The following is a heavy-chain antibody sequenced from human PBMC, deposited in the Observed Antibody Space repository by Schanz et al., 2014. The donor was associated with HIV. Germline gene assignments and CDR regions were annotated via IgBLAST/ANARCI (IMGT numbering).Heavy chain of an antibody. V-gene: IGHV1-2*02. Sequence: QVQLVLSGAEVKRPGASVKVSCKASGYTFTSYGITWVRQAPGQGLEWMGWINPNSGDTDYAQKFQGRVTMTRDTSISTAYMELSRLRSDDTAVYYCAKDGSLDYDNSGYYATWGQGTLVTVSS. CDR3: AKDGSLDYDNSGYYAT. D-gene: IGHD3-22*01. CDR2: INPNSGDT. J-gene: IGHJ4*02. CDR1: GYTFTSYG.